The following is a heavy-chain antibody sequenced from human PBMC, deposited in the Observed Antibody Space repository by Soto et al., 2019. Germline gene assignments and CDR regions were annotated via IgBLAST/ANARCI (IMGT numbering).Heavy chain of an antibody. Sequence: ASVKVSCKTSGYNFTNFDINWVRQAPGRGLEWMGWMNPSSGETGSAQNFQGRVTMTRDISTRTVFMQLSSLRSEDTAIYYCARLAEYCNGIKCYSNFDYWGRGTQVTVSS. CDR1: GYNFTNFD. D-gene: IGHD2-15*01. V-gene: IGHV1-8*01. CDR3: ARLAEYCNGIKCYSNFDY. J-gene: IGHJ4*01. CDR2: MNPSSGET.